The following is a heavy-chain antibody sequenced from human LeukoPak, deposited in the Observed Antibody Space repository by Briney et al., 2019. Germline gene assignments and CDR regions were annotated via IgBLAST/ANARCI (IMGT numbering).Heavy chain of an antibody. Sequence: PSGTLSLTCAVSGGSISSSNWWSWVRQPPGKGLEWIGEIYQSGSTNYNPSLKSRVTISVDKSKNQFSLKLSSVTTADTAVYYCARVGGYYGSGSRRLYYFDYWGQGTLVTVSS. J-gene: IGHJ4*02. CDR2: IYQSGST. CDR1: GGSISSSNW. V-gene: IGHV4-4*02. D-gene: IGHD3-10*01. CDR3: ARVGGYYGSGSRRLYYFDY.